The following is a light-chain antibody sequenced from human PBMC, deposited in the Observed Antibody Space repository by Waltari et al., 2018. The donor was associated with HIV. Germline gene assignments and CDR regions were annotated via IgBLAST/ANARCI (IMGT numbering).Light chain of an antibody. Sequence: QSALTQPRSVSGSPGQSVTISCTGTSSDVVGYNSVSWYQQHPGKAPKLMIYDVSKRPSGVPDRFSGSKSGNTASLTISGLQAEDEADYYCCSYAGSYTFWVFGTGTKVTVL. CDR3: CSYAGSYTFWV. V-gene: IGLV2-11*01. J-gene: IGLJ1*01. CDR2: DVS. CDR1: SSDVVGYNS.